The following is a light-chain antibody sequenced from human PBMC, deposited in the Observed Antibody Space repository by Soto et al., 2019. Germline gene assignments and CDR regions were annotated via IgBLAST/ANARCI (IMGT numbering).Light chain of an antibody. V-gene: IGKV3-20*01. CDR3: QQYDTSPST. Sequence: EIVLTQSPGTLSLSPGERATLFCRASQSVSSSYLAWYQQKPGQAPRLFIYGASSRATGIPDRFSGSGSGTDFTLTISRLEPEDFAVYYCQQYDTSPSTFGGGTKVEIK. J-gene: IGKJ4*01. CDR2: GAS. CDR1: QSVSSSY.